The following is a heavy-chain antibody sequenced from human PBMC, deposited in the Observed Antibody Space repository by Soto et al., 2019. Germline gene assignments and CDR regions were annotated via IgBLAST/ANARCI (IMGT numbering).Heavy chain of an antibody. V-gene: IGHV3-23*01. Sequence: PGGSLRLSCAASGFTFSSYAMSWVRQAPGKGLEWVSAISGSGGSTYYADSVKGRFTISRDNSKNTLYLQMNSLRAEDTAVYYWSKARSSRDTAKINYYYYYGMDVWGQGTTVTVSS. CDR3: SKARSSRDTAKINYYYYYGMDV. CDR2: ISGSGGST. CDR1: GFTFSSYA. J-gene: IGHJ6*02. D-gene: IGHD5-18*01.